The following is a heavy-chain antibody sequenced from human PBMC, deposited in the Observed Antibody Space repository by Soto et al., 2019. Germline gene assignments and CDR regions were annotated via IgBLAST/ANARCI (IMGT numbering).Heavy chain of an antibody. CDR1: GYTFTSYA. V-gene: IGHV1-18*01. CDR2: LSAYNGNT. CDR3: ASVVGAVPY. Sequence: QIHLVQSGAEVKERGASVKVSCKASGYTFTSYAISWVRQAPGQGLEWMGWLSAYNGNTNYAQNLQGRVTVTTDTTTDTAYMELRSMRSDDTAVYYCASVVGAVPYWGQGTLVTVSS. D-gene: IGHD1-26*01. J-gene: IGHJ4*02.